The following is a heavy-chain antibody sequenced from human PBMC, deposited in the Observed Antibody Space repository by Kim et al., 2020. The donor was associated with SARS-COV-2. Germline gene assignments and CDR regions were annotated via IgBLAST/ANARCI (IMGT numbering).Heavy chain of an antibody. D-gene: IGHD4-4*01. J-gene: IGHJ4*02. CDR3: ARVRTDYSSPYYFDY. Sequence: SETLSLTCTVSGGSISSYYWSWIRQPAGKGLEWIGRIYTSGSTNYNPSLKSRVTMSVDTSKNQFSLKLSSVTAADTAVYYCARVRTDYSSPYYFDYWGQGTLVTVSS. V-gene: IGHV4-4*07. CDR1: GGSISSYY. CDR2: IYTSGST.